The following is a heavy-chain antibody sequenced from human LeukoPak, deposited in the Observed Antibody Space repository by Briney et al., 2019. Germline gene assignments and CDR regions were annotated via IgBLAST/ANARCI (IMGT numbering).Heavy chain of an antibody. Sequence: NPPETLSLTCTVSGGSISSYYWSWIRQPPGKGLEWIGYIYYSGSTNYNPSLKSRVTISVDTSKNQFSLKLSSVTAADTAVYYCAREPHSMKYYYGSGSLAGILDVWGKGTTVTVSS. CDR2: IYYSGST. V-gene: IGHV4-59*01. CDR3: AREPHSMKYYYGSGSLAGILDV. J-gene: IGHJ6*04. CDR1: GGSISSYY. D-gene: IGHD3-10*01.